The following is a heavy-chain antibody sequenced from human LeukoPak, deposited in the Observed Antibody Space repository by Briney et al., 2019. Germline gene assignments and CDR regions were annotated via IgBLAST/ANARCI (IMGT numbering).Heavy chain of an antibody. J-gene: IGHJ4*02. CDR2: ISSSSSYI. V-gene: IGHV3-21*01. Sequence: GGXLRLSCAASGFTFSSYSMNWVRQAPGKGLEWVSSISSSSSYIYYADSVKGRFTISRDNANTSLYLQMNSLRAEGTAVYYCARAYAGYSSGCSLYWGQGTLVTVSS. D-gene: IGHD6-19*01. CDR1: GFTFSSYS. CDR3: ARAYAGYSSGCSLY.